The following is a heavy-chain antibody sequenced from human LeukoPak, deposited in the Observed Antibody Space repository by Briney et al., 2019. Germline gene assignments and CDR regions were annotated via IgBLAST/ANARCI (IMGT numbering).Heavy chain of an antibody. CDR3: ARLVRSGSGTYYFDY. D-gene: IGHD3-10*01. V-gene: IGHV1-2*02. J-gene: IGHJ4*02. CDR2: INPNGGDT. Sequence: GASVKVSCKASGYTFTGYYMHWVRQAPGQGLQWMGCINPNGGDTNYAQKFQSRVTMTRDTSISTAYMELSRLRSDDTAVYYCARLVRSGSGTYYFDYWGQGTLVTVSS. CDR1: GYTFTGYY.